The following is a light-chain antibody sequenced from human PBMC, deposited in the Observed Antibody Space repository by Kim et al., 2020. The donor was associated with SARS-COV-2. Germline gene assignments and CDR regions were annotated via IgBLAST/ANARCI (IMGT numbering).Light chain of an antibody. J-gene: IGKJ1*01. Sequence: SVGDRVTITRPASQSISSWLDSYQKNPGKGPRFLIYKASVLQNGVPSRFSGSGSGTEYTLTIRSLQPDDSATYYCQQYNSYSWTFGQGTRVDIK. V-gene: IGKV1-5*03. CDR3: QQYNSYSWT. CDR1: QSISSW. CDR2: KAS.